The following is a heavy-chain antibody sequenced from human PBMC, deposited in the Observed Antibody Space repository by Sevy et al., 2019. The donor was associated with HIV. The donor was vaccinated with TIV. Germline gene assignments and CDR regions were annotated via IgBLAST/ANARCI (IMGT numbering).Heavy chain of an antibody. CDR1: GFTFSRYG. D-gene: IGHD3-10*01. V-gene: IGHV3-30*18. CDR2: ISYDGSNK. J-gene: IGHJ4*02. CDR3: AKIMRGGSYGSGTEL. Sequence: GGSLRLSCSASGFTFSRYGMHWVRQAPGKGLEWVAVISYDGSNKYYADSMKGRFTISRDNSKNTLYLQMNSLRIEDTPVYYCAKIMRGGSYGSGTELWGQGTLVTVSS.